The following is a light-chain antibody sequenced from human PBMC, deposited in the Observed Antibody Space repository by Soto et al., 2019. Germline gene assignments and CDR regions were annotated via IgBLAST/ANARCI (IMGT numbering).Light chain of an antibody. CDR2: GTF. CDR3: QHLNNYPPFT. CDR1: QDINTF. V-gene: IGKV1-9*01. Sequence: IQLTQSPSSLSASVGDRVSITCRASQDINTFLAWYQQKEGKAPKLLISGTFTLQSGVPSRFNGNGSGTDFTLTISRLQPEDFATYYCQHLNNYPPFTFRRGTTVHLE. J-gene: IGKJ3*01.